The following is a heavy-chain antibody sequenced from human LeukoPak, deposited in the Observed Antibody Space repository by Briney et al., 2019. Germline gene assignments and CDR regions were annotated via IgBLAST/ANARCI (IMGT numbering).Heavy chain of an antibody. CDR3: ARVRSRYRIDWLSFLDY. CDR1: GYTFTSYG. J-gene: IGHJ4*02. Sequence: ASVKVSCKASGYTFTSYGISWVRQAPGQGLEWMGWISAYNGNTNYAQKLQGRVTMTTDTSTSTAYMELRSLRSDDTAVYHCARVRSRYRIDWLSFLDYWGQGTLVTVSS. V-gene: IGHV1-18*01. CDR2: ISAYNGNT. D-gene: IGHD3-9*01.